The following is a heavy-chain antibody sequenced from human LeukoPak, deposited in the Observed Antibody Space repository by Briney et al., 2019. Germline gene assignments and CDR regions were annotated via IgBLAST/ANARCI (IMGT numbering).Heavy chain of an antibody. CDR2: INHSGST. CDR3: ARHFGRFDP. D-gene: IGHD3-10*01. V-gene: IGHV4-34*01. CDR1: GGSFSGYY. J-gene: IGHJ5*02. Sequence: SETLSLTCAVYGGSFSGYYWSWIRQPPGKGLEWIGEINHSGSTYYNPSLKSRVTISVDTSKNQFSLKLSSVTAADTAVYYCARHFGRFDPWGQGTLVTVSS.